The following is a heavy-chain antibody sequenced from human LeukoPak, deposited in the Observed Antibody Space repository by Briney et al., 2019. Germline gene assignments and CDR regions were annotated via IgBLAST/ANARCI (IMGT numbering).Heavy chain of an antibody. J-gene: IGHJ4*02. CDR3: ARGPQNYYDSSGYYGI. D-gene: IGHD3-22*01. CDR2: ISSSGSTI. V-gene: IGHV3-11*01. CDR1: GFTFSDYY. Sequence: GGSLRLSCAASGFTFSDYYMSWIRQAPGKGLEWVSYISSSGSTIYYADSVKGRFTISRDNAKNPLYLQMNSLRAEDTAVYYCARGPQNYYDSSGYYGIWGQGTLVTVSS.